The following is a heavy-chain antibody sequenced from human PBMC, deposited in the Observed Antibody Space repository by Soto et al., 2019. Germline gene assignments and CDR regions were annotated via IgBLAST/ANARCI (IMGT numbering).Heavy chain of an antibody. CDR1: GFTFSSYA. V-gene: IGHV3-30-3*01. CDR2: ISYDGSNK. Sequence: PGGSLRLSCAASGFTFSSYAMHWVRQAPGKGLEWVAVISYDGSNKYYADSVKGRFTISRDNSKNTLYLQMNSLRAEDTAVYYCARDGPGRYYYYYGMDVWGQGTTVTVAS. CDR3: ARDGPGRYYYYYGMDV. J-gene: IGHJ6*02.